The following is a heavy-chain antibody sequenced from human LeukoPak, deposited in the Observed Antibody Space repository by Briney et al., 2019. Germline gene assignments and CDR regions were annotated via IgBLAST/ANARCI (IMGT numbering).Heavy chain of an antibody. V-gene: IGHV3-7*01. J-gene: IGHJ4*02. CDR3: ASFDY. Sequence: GGSLRLSCAASGFIFRNYWLAWVRQAPGKGLEWVANIKQDGSEKYYVDSVKGRFTISRDNAKNSLYLQMNSLRAEDTAVYYCASFDYWGQGTLVTVSS. CDR2: IKQDGSEK. CDR1: GFIFRNYW.